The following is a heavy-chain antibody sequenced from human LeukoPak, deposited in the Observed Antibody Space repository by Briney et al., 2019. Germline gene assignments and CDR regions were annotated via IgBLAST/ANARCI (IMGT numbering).Heavy chain of an antibody. CDR1: GVTFSGFA. CDR3: AKGVEWLRSWF. V-gene: IGHV3-23*01. D-gene: IGHD5-12*01. J-gene: IGHJ4*02. Sequence: GGSLRLSCVGSGVTFSGFAMSWVRQAPGKGLEWVSGISDSGGNTYYADSVKGRFTISRDNSKNTLYLQMSRLRAEDTAIYYCAKGVEWLRSWFWGQGTLVTVSS. CDR2: ISDSGGNT.